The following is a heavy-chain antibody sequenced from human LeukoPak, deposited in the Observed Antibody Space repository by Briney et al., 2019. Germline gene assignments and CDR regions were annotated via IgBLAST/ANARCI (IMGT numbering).Heavy chain of an antibody. CDR2: IYYSGST. CDR1: GGSISSYY. D-gene: IGHD3-10*01. J-gene: IGHJ5*02. Sequence: PSETLSLTCTVSGGSISSYYWSWIRQPPGKGLEWIGYIYYSGSTNYNPSLKSRVTISVDTSKNQFSLKLSSVTAADTAVYYCARGPNYYGSGRWFDPWGQGTLVTVSS. V-gene: IGHV4-59*12. CDR3: ARGPNYYGSGRWFDP.